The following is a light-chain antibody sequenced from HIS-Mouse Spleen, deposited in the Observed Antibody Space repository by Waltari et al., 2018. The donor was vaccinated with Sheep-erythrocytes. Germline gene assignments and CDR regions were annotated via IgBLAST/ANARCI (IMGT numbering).Light chain of an antibody. V-gene: IGKV1-39*01. CDR2: AAS. CDR3: QQSYSTPPT. J-gene: IGKJ4*02. Sequence: DIQMTQSPSSLSASVGDRVTIPCRASQSISSYLNWYQHKPGKAPKLLIYAASSLQSGVPSRFSGSGSGTDVTLTISSLQPEDFATYYCQQSYSTPPTFGGGTKVEIK. CDR1: QSISSY.